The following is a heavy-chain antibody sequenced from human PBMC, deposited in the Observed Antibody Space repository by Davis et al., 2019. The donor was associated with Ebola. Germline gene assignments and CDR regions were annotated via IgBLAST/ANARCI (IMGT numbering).Heavy chain of an antibody. CDR1: GFTFSSYS. D-gene: IGHD6-13*01. Sequence: GESLKIFCAASGFTFSSYSMNWVRQAPGKGLEWVSSISSSSSYIYYADSVKGRFTISRDNAKNSLYLQMNSLRAEDTAVYYCARGRGSSWSRAGRFDYWGQGTLVTVSS. V-gene: IGHV3-21*01. CDR2: ISSSSSYI. CDR3: ARGRGSSWSRAGRFDY. J-gene: IGHJ4*02.